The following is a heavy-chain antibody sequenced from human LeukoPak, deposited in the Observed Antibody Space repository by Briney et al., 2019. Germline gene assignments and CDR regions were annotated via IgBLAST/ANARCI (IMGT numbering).Heavy chain of an antibody. J-gene: IGHJ4*02. CDR1: GGSISSGGYY. CDR2: IYYSGST. Sequence: SETLSLTCTVSGGSISSGGYYWSWIRQHPGKGLEWIGYIYYSGSTYYNPSLKSRVTISVVTSKNQFSLKLSSVTAADTAVYYCARGFSSSSGPYFDYWGQGTLVTVSS. D-gene: IGHD6-6*01. CDR3: ARGFSSSSGPYFDY. V-gene: IGHV4-31*03.